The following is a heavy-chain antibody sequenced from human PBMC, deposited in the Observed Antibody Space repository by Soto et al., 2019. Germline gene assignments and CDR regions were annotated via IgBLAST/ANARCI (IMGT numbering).Heavy chain of an antibody. CDR2: ITTAATRNI. CDR1: GFPFSSYT. CDR3: VIDDPIFGAIPRMDI. Sequence: EVQLVESGGSLVNHGGSLRLSCSASGFPFSSYTMYWVRQAPGKGLEWVSSITTAATRNIFYADSVKGRFTISRDNANNILFLQMNNVRVEDTAVYYCVIDDPIFGAIPRMDIWGQGTTVTVSS. V-gene: IGHV3-21*02. J-gene: IGHJ6*02. D-gene: IGHD3-3*01.